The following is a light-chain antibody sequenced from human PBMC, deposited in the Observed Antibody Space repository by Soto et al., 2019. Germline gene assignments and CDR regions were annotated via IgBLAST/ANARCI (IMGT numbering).Light chain of an antibody. Sequence: QSVLTQPPSASGTPGQRVTISCSGSSSNIGSNYVYWYQQLPGTAPKLLIYRNNQRPSGVPDRFSGSKSGTSASLAISGLRSEDEADYYCAVWDDSLSGLYVFGTGTKLTVL. CDR1: SSNIGSNY. J-gene: IGLJ1*01. V-gene: IGLV1-47*01. CDR2: RNN. CDR3: AVWDDSLSGLYV.